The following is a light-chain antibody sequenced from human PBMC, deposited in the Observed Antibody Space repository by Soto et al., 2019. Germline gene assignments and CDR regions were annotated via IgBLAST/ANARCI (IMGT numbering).Light chain of an antibody. J-gene: IGKJ1*01. CDR3: QQYYSTRT. CDR2: WAS. V-gene: IGKV4-1*01. CDR1: QSVLYSSNNKNY. Sequence: DIVMTQSPDSLAVSLGERATINCKSSQSVLYSSNNKNYLAGYQQKPGQPPKLLIYWASTRESGVPDRFSGSGSGTDFTLTISSLQAADVAVYYCQQYYSTRTFGQGTKVEIK.